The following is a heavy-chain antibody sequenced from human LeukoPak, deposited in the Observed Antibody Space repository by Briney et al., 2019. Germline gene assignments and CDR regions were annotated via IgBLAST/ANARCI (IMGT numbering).Heavy chain of an antibody. Sequence: ASVTVSCKASGGTFSSYAISWVRQAPGQGLEWMGRIIPILGIANYAQKFQGIVTITADKSTSTAYMELSSLRSEDTAVYYCARRYKGMTTVTTPWIGFDIWGQGTMVTVSS. J-gene: IGHJ3*02. V-gene: IGHV1-69*04. CDR2: IIPILGIA. CDR1: GGTFSSYA. D-gene: IGHD4-17*01. CDR3: ARRYKGMTTVTTPWIGFDI.